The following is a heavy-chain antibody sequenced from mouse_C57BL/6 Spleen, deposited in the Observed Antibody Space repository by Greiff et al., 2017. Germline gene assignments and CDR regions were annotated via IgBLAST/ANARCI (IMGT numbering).Heavy chain of an antibody. Sequence: VQLKESGGGLVKPGGSLKLSCAASGFTFSDYGLHWVRQAPEKGLEWVAYISSGSSTIYYADTVKGRFTISRDNAKNTLFLEMTSLRSEETAMYYCARDYGKGFAYWGQGTLVTVSA. CDR2: ISSGSSTI. V-gene: IGHV5-17*01. D-gene: IGHD1-1*01. CDR1: GFTFSDYG. CDR3: ARDYGKGFAY. J-gene: IGHJ3*01.